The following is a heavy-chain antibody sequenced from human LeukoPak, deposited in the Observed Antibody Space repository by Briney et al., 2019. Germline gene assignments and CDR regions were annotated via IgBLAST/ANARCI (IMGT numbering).Heavy chain of an antibody. CDR2: ISAYNGNT. D-gene: IGHD3-10*01. CDR3: ARDGMVRGVINRKGPRPSWFDP. V-gene: IGHV1-18*04. CDR1: GYTFTSYG. Sequence: ASVKVSCKASGYTFTSYGISWVRQAPGQGLEWMGWISAYNGNTNYAQKLQGRVTMTTDTSTSTAYMELRSLRSDDTAVYHCARDGMVRGVINRKGPRPSWFDPWGQGTLVTVSS. J-gene: IGHJ5*02.